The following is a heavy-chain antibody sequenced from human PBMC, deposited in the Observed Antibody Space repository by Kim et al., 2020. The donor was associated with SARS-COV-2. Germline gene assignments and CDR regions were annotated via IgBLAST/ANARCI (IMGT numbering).Heavy chain of an antibody. J-gene: IGHJ4*02. D-gene: IGHD1-26*01. CDR2: INSDGSST. Sequence: GGSLRLSCAASGFTFSSYWMHWVRQAPGKGLVWVSRINSDGSSTSYADSVKGRFTISRDNAKNTLYLQMNSLRAEDTAVYYCARDRGEEWELYLGDLFDYWGQGTLVTVSS. CDR3: ARDRGEEWELYLGDLFDY. CDR1: GFTFSSYW. V-gene: IGHV3-74*01.